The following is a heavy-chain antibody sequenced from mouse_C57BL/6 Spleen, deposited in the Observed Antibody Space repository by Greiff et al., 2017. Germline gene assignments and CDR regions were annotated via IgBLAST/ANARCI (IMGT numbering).Heavy chain of an antibody. CDR3: ARSPYYYCSSHWYFDV. V-gene: IGHV1-52*01. CDR1: GYTFTSYW. Sequence: VQLQQPGAELVRPGSSVKLSCKASGYTFTSYWMHWVKQRPIQGLEWIGNIDPSDSETHYNQKFKDKATLTVDKSSSTAYMQLSSLTSEDSAVYYCARSPYYYCSSHWYFDVWGTGTTVTVSS. D-gene: IGHD1-1*01. J-gene: IGHJ1*03. CDR2: IDPSDSET.